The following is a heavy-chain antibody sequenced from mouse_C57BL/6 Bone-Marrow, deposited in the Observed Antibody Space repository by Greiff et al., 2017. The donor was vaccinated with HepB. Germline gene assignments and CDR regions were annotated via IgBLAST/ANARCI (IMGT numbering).Heavy chain of an antibody. CDR3: ARDGLDYYGSVMDY. D-gene: IGHD1-1*01. J-gene: IGHJ4*01. CDR2: ISSGSSTI. CDR1: GFTFSDYG. V-gene: IGHV5-17*01. Sequence: EVNVVESGGGLVKPGGSLKLSCAASGFTFSDYGMHWVRQAPEKGLEWVAYISSGSSTIYYADTVKGRFTISRDNAKNTLFLQMTSLRSEDTAMYYCARDGLDYYGSVMDYWGQGTSVTVSS.